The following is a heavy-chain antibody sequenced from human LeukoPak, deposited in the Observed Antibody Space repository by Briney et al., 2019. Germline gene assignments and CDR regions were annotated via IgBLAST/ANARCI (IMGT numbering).Heavy chain of an antibody. V-gene: IGHV4-59*08. Sequence: SETLSLTCTVSGDSSNSFYWSWIRQPPGKGLEWIGYIYYSGSSNYNSSLKSRVTISLDTPKNEFSLRLSSVTAADTAVYYCARSIIPGHWGQGILVTVSS. CDR1: GDSSNSFY. CDR2: IYYSGSS. D-gene: IGHD1-14*01. CDR3: ARSIIPGH. J-gene: IGHJ4*02.